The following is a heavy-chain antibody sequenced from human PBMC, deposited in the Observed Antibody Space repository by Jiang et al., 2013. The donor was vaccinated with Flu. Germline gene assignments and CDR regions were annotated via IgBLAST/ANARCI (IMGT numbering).Heavy chain of an antibody. CDR2: IDPSNGGT. V-gene: IGHV1-46*01. D-gene: IGHD2-15*01. CDR1: GYIFTTSY. Sequence: LVESGAEVKKPGASVKVSCKASGYIFTTSYMHWVRQAPGQGLEWMGIIDPSNGGTNYAQKFQGRVNMTRDTSTSTVYMELSSLRSEDTAVYYCARGSYGGSDGFDMWGQGTMVTVSS. J-gene: IGHJ3*02. CDR3: ARGSYGGSDGFDM.